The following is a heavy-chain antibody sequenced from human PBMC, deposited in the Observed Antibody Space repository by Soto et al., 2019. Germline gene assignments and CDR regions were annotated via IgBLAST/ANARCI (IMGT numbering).Heavy chain of an antibody. CDR2: IYYSGST. CDR1: GGSISSYY. J-gene: IGHJ5*02. V-gene: IGHV4-59*08. CDR3: ARLIDGGPMVRGVTNWFDP. D-gene: IGHD3-10*01. Sequence: PLEILSLTCTVSGGSISSYYWSWIRQPPGKGLEWIGYIYYSGSTNYNPSLKSRVTISVDTSKNQFSLKLSSVTAADTAVYYCARLIDGGPMVRGVTNWFDPWGQGTLVTVSS.